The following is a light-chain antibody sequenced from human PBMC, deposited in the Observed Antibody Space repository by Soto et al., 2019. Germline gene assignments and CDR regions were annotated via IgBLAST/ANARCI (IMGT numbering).Light chain of an antibody. Sequence: VLTHSPFTLSLSPGERATLSFRASQSVSSFLAWYQQKPGQAPRLVIYDISHRATGIPARFSGSGSGTDFTLTISSLEPEDFAVYYCQVRSNWRYTFGQGTRLEI. V-gene: IGKV3-11*01. CDR3: QVRSNWRYT. CDR2: DIS. CDR1: QSVSSF. J-gene: IGKJ5*01.